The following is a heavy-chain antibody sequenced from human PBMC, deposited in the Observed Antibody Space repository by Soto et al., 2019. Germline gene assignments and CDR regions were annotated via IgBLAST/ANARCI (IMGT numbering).Heavy chain of an antibody. Sequence: SETLSLTCTVSGGSISSYYWSWIRQPPGKGLEWIGYIYYSGSTNYNPSLKSRVTISVDTSKNQFSLKLSSVTAADTAVYYCARVTLGGPYYFDYWGQGTLVTVSS. J-gene: IGHJ4*02. D-gene: IGHD1-20*01. CDR1: GGSISSYY. V-gene: IGHV4-59*01. CDR3: ARVTLGGPYYFDY. CDR2: IYYSGST.